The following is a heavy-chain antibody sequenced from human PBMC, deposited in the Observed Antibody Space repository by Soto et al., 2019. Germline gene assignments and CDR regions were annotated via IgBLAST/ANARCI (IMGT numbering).Heavy chain of an antibody. Sequence: GGSLRLSCAASGFTFDDYAMHWVRQAPVNGLEFVSGISCNIGSIGYADSVKGRFTISRYNAKNSLYLQMNSLRAEDTALYYCAKAERMTIVRGFDPWGQGTMVTVSS. D-gene: IGHD3-10*01. V-gene: IGHV3-9*01. CDR3: AKAERMTIVRGFDP. CDR2: ISCNIGSI. CDR1: GFTFDDYA. J-gene: IGHJ5*02.